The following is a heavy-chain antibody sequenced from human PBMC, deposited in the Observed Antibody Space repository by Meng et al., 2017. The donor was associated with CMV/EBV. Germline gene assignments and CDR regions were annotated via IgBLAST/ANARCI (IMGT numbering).Heavy chain of an antibody. CDR1: GYTFTGYY. CDR3: ARDGNRYYFDY. Sequence: SVKVSCKASGYTFTGYYMHWVRQAPGQGLEWMGGIIPIFGTANYAQKFQGRVTITTDESTSTAYMELSSLRSEDTAVYYCARDGNRYYFDYWGQGTLVTVSS. V-gene: IGHV1-69*05. CDR2: IIPIFGTA. J-gene: IGHJ4*02. D-gene: IGHD1-14*01.